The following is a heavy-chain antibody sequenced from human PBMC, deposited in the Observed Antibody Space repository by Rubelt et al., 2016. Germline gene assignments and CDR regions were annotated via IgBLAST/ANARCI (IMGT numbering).Heavy chain of an antibody. D-gene: IGHD1-1*01. V-gene: IGHV3-23*04. CDR3: AKVKTGTTGGVGIDY. CDR2: MSGSGGNT. Sequence: EVQLVESGGGLVQPGGSLRLSCAASGFTFRSYVMSWVRQAPGKGLEWVSGMSGSGGNTYYADSVKGRVTISRDNSKNTLYLQMNSLRAEDTAVYYCAKVKTGTTGGVGIDYWGQGTLVTVSS. CDR1: GFTFRSYV. J-gene: IGHJ4*02.